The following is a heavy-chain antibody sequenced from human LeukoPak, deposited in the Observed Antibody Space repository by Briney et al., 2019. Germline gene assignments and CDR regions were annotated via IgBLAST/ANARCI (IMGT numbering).Heavy chain of an antibody. D-gene: IGHD2-8*01. V-gene: IGHV4-30-2*01. J-gene: IGHJ5*02. Sequence: SQTLSLTCTVSGGSISSGGYYWSWIRQPPGKGLEWIGYIYHSGSTYYNPSLKGRVTISVDRSKNQFSLKLSSVTAADTAVYYCAIGARHPNGGKDNTNWFDPWGQGTLVTVSS. CDR1: GGSISSGGYY. CDR3: AIGARHPNGGKDNTNWFDP. CDR2: IYHSGST.